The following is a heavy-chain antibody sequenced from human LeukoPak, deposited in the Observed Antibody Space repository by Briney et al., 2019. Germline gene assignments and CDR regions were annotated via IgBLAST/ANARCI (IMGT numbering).Heavy chain of an antibody. CDR2: IKQDGSEK. D-gene: IGHD6-6*01. V-gene: IGHV3-7*01. CDR3: ARVRRYSSSSSAFDI. Sequence: GGSLRLSCAASGFTFSSYWMSWVRQAPGKGLEWVANIKQDGSEKYYVDSVKGRFTISRDNAKNSPYLQMNSLRAEDTAVYYCARVRRYSSSSSAFDIWGQGTMVTVSS. CDR1: GFTFSSYW. J-gene: IGHJ3*02.